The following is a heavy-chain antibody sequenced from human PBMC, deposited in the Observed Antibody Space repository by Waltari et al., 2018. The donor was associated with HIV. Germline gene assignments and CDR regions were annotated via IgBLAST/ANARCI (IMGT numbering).Heavy chain of an antibody. D-gene: IGHD3-22*01. Sequence: QVQLQESGPGLVKPSETLSLTCTVSGGSISSYYWSWIRQPPGKGLVWIAHPSDRGRTHYTPPLKSRVTISLDTSKHQFSLNLTSVTAADTAVYYCAKAPIYYDSSSGAFDIWGQGTMVTVSS. CDR3: AKAPIYYDSSSGAFDI. V-gene: IGHV4-59*01. J-gene: IGHJ3*02. CDR2: PSDRGRT. CDR1: GGSISSYY.